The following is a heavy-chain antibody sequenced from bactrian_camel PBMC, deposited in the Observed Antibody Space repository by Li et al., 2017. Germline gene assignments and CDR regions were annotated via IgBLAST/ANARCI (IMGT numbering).Heavy chain of an antibody. CDR1: KYTVSEYC. V-gene: IGHV3S53*01. Sequence: HVQLVESGGGSVQAGGSLRLSCKTGKYTVSEYCLAWFRQALGKEREGVGAIDTDGTTKYEDSVKGRFTISRDNAKNTLYLQMNGLKPTTRPCITSPGDPGHRL. J-gene: IGHJ4*01. CDR2: IDTDGTT.